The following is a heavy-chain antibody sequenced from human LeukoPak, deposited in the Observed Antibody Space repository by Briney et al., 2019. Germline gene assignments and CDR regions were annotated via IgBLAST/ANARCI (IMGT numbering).Heavy chain of an antibody. V-gene: IGHV4-39*01. D-gene: IGHD6-13*01. CDR1: GGSISSSSYY. CDR3: ARQSYSSSWYYFDY. Sequence: SETLSLTCTVSGGSISSSSYYWGWIRQPPGKGLEWIGSIYYSGSTYYNPSLKSRVTISVDTSKNQFSLKLSSVTAAHTAVYYCARQSYSSSWYYFDYWGQGTLVTVSS. J-gene: IGHJ4*02. CDR2: IYYSGST.